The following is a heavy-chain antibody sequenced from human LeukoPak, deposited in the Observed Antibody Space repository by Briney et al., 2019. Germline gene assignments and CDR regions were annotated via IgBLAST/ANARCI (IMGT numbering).Heavy chain of an antibody. CDR2: IYYSGST. D-gene: IGHD6-13*01. CDR3: ARGSSAAGYDWFDP. J-gene: IGHJ5*02. V-gene: IGHV4-59*01. Sequence: SKTLSLTCTVSGGSISSYYWSWIRQPPGKGLEWIGYIYYSGSTNYNPSLKSRVTISVDTSKNQFSLKLSSVTAADTAVYYCARGSSAAGYDWFDPWGQGTLVTVSS. CDR1: GGSISSYY.